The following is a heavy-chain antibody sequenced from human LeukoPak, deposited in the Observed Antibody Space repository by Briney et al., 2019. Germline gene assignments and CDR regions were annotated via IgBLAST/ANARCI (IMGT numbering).Heavy chain of an antibody. V-gene: IGHV3-20*04. Sequence: GGSLRLSCAASGFTSDDYGMSWVRQAPGKGLEWVSGINWNGGSTDYADSVKGRFTISRDNAKNSLYLQTDSLRAEDTALYYCARRESTYQNYYYFYYMDVWGKGTTVTVS. CDR1: GFTSDDYG. CDR3: ARRESTYQNYYYFYYMDV. J-gene: IGHJ6*03. CDR2: INWNGGST.